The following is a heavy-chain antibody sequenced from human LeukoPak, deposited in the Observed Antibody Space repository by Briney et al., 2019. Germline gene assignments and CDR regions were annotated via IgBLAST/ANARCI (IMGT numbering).Heavy chain of an antibody. CDR2: IGIAGDI. CDR1: GFTLSNYD. D-gene: IGHD5-24*01. CDR3: ARGDGRGAFDL. V-gene: IGHV3-13*01. Sequence: GGSLRLSCAASGFTLSNYDMHWVRQATGESLEWVSVIGIAGDIYYSGPVKGRFTISREKAKNSFYLQMNSLRAGDTAVYYCARGDGRGAFDLWGQGTMVTVS. J-gene: IGHJ3*01.